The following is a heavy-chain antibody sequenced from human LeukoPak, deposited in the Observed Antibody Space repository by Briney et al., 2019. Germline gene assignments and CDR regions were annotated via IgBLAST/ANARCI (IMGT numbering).Heavy chain of an antibody. V-gene: IGHV1-18*01. CDR1: GYTFTNFG. D-gene: IGHD3-3*01. CDR3: ARDTVRFAPSHPERAAFDV. CDR2: ISATKGDT. J-gene: IGHJ3*01. Sequence: GASVRVSCKASGYTFTNFGISWVRQAPGQGLEYMGWISATKGDTKYAQKVQARVAMTTDASTSTAYLELRDLRSDDSGVYYCARDTVRFAPSHPERAAFDVWGQGTMVTVSS.